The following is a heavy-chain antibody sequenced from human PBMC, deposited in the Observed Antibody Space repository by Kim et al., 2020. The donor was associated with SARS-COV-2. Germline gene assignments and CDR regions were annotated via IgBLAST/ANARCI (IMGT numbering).Heavy chain of an antibody. CDR1: GFTFSSYG. CDR2: ISYDGSNK. D-gene: IGHD3-10*01. V-gene: IGHV3-33*05. Sequence: GGSLRLSCAASGFTFSSYGMHWVRQAPGKGLEWVAVISYDGSNKYYADSVKGRFTISRDNSKNTLYLQMNSLRAEDTAVYYCARVSNYYGSGSYYRTYYYGMDVWGQGTTVTVSS. J-gene: IGHJ6*02. CDR3: ARVSNYYGSGSYYRTYYYGMDV.